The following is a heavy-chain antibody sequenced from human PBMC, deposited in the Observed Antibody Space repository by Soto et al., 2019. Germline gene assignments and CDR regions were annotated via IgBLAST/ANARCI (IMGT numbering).Heavy chain of an antibody. Sequence: ASVKVSCKASGYTFTSYDFNWVRQAPGQGLEWMGWVNPNSGNTDYAQKFQGRVTMTRNTSIRTAYMELSSLRSEDTAVYYCARASYLAPAFDIWGQGTMVTVSS. CDR3: ARASYLAPAFDI. CDR2: VNPNSGNT. J-gene: IGHJ3*02. D-gene: IGHD3-10*01. V-gene: IGHV1-8*01. CDR1: GYTFTSYD.